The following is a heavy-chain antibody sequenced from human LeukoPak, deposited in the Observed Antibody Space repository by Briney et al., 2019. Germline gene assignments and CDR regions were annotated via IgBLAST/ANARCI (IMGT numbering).Heavy chain of an antibody. D-gene: IGHD3-9*01. CDR1: GYTFTNFA. V-gene: IGHV1-18*01. Sequence: ASVKVSCKASGYTFTNFAIIWVRQAPGQGLEWVGWISAYNGNTNHAQMLQDRVTLTTDTSTSTAYMELRSLRSDDTAVYFCARGGLRYFDWSFWGQGTLVTVSS. CDR2: ISAYNGNT. J-gene: IGHJ3*01. CDR3: ARGGLRYFDWSF.